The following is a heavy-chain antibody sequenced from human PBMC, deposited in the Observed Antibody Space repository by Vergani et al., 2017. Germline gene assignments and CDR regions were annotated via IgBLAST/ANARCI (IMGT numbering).Heavy chain of an antibody. J-gene: IGHJ1*01. CDR1: GFTFSSYA. V-gene: IGHV3-30*04. CDR2: ISYDGSNK. D-gene: IGHD6-19*01. Sequence: VQLVESGGGVVQPGRSLRLSCAASGFTFSSYAMHWVRQAPGKGLEWVAVISYDGSNKYYADSVKGRFTISRDNSKNTLYLQMNSLRAEDTAVYYCARGLVRGYFQHWGQGTLVTVSS. CDR3: ARGLVRGYFQH.